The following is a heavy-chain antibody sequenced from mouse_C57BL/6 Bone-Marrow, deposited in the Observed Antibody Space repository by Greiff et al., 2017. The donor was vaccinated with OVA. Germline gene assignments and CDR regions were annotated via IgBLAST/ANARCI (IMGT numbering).Heavy chain of an antibody. CDR3: ARWGWTRGFAY. J-gene: IGHJ3*01. CDR2: INPGSGGT. Sequence: VQLQESGAELVRPGTSVKVSCKASGYAFTNYLIEWVKQRPGQGLEWIGVINPGSGGTNYNEKFKGKATLTADKSSSTAYMQPSSLTSEDSAVYFCARWGWTRGFAYWGKGTRVTVSA. D-gene: IGHD3-3*01. V-gene: IGHV1-54*01. CDR1: GYAFTNYL.